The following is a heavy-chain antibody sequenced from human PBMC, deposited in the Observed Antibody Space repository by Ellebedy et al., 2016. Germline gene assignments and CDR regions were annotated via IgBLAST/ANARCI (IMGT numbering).Heavy chain of an antibody. D-gene: IGHD5-12*01. J-gene: IGHJ4*02. Sequence: GSLRLSCAVSGGSIIDYYCNWVRQPPGKGLEWIGYIHHSGGTKYNPSLKSRVAISADTSKNQFSLDLSSVTAADTAVYYCVTGTGWLPDFWGQGTLVTVSS. V-gene: IGHV4-59*01. CDR3: VTGTGWLPDF. CDR1: GGSIIDYY. CDR2: IHHSGGT.